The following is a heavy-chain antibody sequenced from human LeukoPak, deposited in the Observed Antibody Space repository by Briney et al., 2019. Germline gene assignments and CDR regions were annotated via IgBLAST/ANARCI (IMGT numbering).Heavy chain of an antibody. CDR1: GYTFASYG. V-gene: IGHV1-18*01. CDR2: ISAYNGNT. Sequence: ASVKVSCKASGYTFASYGISWVRQAPGQGLEWMGWISAYNGNTDYAQNLQGRVTMTTDTSTSTAYMELRSLRSDDTAVYYCARGLVESSGWYDYYYYGMDVWGQGTTVTVSS. J-gene: IGHJ6*02. D-gene: IGHD6-19*01. CDR3: ARGLVESSGWYDYYYYGMDV.